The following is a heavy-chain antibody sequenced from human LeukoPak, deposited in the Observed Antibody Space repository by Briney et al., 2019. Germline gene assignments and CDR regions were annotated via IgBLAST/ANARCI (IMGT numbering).Heavy chain of an antibody. V-gene: IGHV4-34*01. CDR1: GGSFSGYY. CDR2: INHSGST. CDR3: ARSVNYDILTGYSGSYYFDY. D-gene: IGHD3-9*01. Sequence: SETLSLTCAVYGGSFSGYYWSWIRQPPGKGLEWIGEINHSGSTNYNPSLKSRVTISVDTSKNQFSLKLSSVTAADTAVYYCARSVNYDILTGYSGSYYFDYWGQGTLVTVSS. J-gene: IGHJ4*02.